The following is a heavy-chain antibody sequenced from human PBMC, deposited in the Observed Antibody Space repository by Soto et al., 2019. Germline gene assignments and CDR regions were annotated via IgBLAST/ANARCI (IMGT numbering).Heavy chain of an antibody. V-gene: IGHV4-39*01. D-gene: IGHD3-22*01. CDR3: ATSPAYYYDSSGYYYFDY. Sequence: AETLYLTCTVSGGSISSSSYCWGWIRQPAGRGLEWIGSIYDSGSTYYNPSLKSRVTISVDTSKNQFSLKLSPVTAADTAVYYCATSPAYYYDSSGYYYFDYWGQGTLVTVSS. CDR1: GGSISSSSYC. J-gene: IGHJ4*02. CDR2: IYDSGST.